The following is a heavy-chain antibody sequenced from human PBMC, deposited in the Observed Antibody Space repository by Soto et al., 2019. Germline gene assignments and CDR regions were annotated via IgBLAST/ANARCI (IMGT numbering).Heavy chain of an antibody. V-gene: IGHV3-74*01. J-gene: IGHJ4*02. CDR1: GFTFSSDW. CDR2: IDTDGSGT. D-gene: IGHD1-1*01. CDR3: AKRTTDWYNHFDS. Sequence: PGGSLRLSCAASGFTFSSDWRHWVRQAPGKGLEWVSRIDTDGSGTSYADSVKGRFTTSRDNANNILYLQMNSLRAEDTAVYYCAKRTTDWYNHFDSWGQGTLVTVSS.